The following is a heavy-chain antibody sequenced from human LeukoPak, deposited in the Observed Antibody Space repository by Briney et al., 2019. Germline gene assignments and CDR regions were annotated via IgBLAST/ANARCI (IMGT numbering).Heavy chain of an antibody. CDR2: IFYSGST. V-gene: IGHV4-59*08. J-gene: IGHJ5*02. D-gene: IGHD6-6*01. CDR3: ARPSSIAAHFDP. CDR1: GGSISSYY. Sequence: SETLSLTCTVSGGSISSYYWSWIRQPPGKGLEWIGYIFYSGSTNYNPSLRSRVTISVDTSKNQFSLKLSSVTAADTAVYYCARPSSIAAHFDPWGQGTLVTVSS.